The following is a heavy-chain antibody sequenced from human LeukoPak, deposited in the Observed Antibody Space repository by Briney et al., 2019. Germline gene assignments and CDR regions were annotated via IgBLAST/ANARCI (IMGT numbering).Heavy chain of an antibody. CDR2: ISTGGST. CDR1: GLTVSRHY. CDR3: ARDDYYDSSGLDY. Sequence: GGSLRLSCVASGLTVSRHYMTWVRQAPGKGLEWLSVISTGGSTNYSDSVKGRFTISRDNSKNILYLQMNSLRAEDTAVYYCARDDYYDSSGLDYWGQGTLVTVSS. V-gene: IGHV3-53*01. D-gene: IGHD3-22*01. J-gene: IGHJ4*02.